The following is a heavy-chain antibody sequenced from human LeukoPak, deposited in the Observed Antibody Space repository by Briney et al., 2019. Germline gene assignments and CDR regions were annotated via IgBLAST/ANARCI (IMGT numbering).Heavy chain of an antibody. J-gene: IGHJ4*02. V-gene: IGHV4-38-2*02. D-gene: IGHD6-19*01. Sequence: PSETPSLTCAVSGYSIRTGYYWGWIRQPPGKGLEWIGSIYQSGSTNYNPSLKSRVTISVDPSRNQFSLNLRSVTAADTAVYYCARDTGIAVAGMADYWGQGTLVTVSS. CDR3: ARDTGIAVAGMADY. CDR1: GYSIRTGYY. CDR2: IYQSGST.